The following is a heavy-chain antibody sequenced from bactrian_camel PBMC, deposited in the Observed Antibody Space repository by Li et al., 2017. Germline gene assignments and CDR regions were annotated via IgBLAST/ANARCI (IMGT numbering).Heavy chain of an antibody. J-gene: IGHJ6*01. CDR2: ITSGGST. CDR3: ATRPVLSGTWAFGY. Sequence: HVQLVESGGGLVQPGGSLTLSCTHSGYSSSRGSMGWFRQYPGKKREGVAAITSGGSTSYRDSVKGRFTISRDNAKNTLYLQMNSLKSEDTALYYCATRPVLSGTWAFGYWGQGTQVTVS. D-gene: IGHD6*01. V-gene: IGHV3S53*01. CDR1: GYSSSRGS.